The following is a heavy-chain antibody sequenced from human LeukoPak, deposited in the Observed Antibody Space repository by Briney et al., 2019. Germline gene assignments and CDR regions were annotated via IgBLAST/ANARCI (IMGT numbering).Heavy chain of an antibody. J-gene: IGHJ4*02. D-gene: IGHD3-10*01. CDR1: GFTFSSQA. V-gene: IGHV3-23*01. CDR2: ITIGGDST. CDR3: VKRGGSGGQGRFDY. Sequence: GGPLRLSCAASGFTFSSQAVSWVRQAPGKGLEYVSGITIGGDSTFYADSVKGRFTISRDNSKNTLYLQLNGLSAEHTAVYHCVKRGGSGGQGRFDYWGQGSLVTVSS.